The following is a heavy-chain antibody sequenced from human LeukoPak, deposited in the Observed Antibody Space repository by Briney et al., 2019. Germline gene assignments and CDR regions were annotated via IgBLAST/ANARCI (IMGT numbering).Heavy chain of an antibody. J-gene: IGHJ4*02. D-gene: IGHD1-26*01. CDR2: INDNGGRT. V-gene: IGHV3-64D*09. Sequence: GGSLRLSCAASGCTFSRYALHWVRQAPGKGLEYVSGINDNGGRTHYGDSVKGRFSISRDNSKSTLHLQMSTLRAEDTALYYCVKDVGGSYAFDYWGQGILVTVAS. CDR1: GCTFSRYA. CDR3: VKDVGGSYAFDY.